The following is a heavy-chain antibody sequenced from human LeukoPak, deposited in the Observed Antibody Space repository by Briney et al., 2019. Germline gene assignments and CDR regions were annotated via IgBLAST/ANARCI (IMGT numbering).Heavy chain of an antibody. V-gene: IGHV4-39*01. Sequence: PSETLSLTCTVSGGSISSSSYYWGWIRQPPGKGLEWIGSIYYSGSTYYNPSLKSRVTISVDTSKNQFSLKLSSVTAADTAVYYCARQGYSPYYYYYYMDVWGKGTTVTVPS. J-gene: IGHJ6*03. CDR3: ARQGYSPYYYYYYMDV. CDR2: IYYSGST. D-gene: IGHD5-18*01. CDR1: GGSISSSSYY.